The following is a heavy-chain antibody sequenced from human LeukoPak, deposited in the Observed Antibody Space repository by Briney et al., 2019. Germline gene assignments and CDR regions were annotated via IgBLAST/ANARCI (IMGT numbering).Heavy chain of an antibody. CDR3: AAWKGCSSAWYGPFDY. CDR2: FDPSGSGT. J-gene: IGHJ4*02. V-gene: IGHV1-46*01. Sequence: ASVKVSCKASGYTLSTYCLHWVRQAPGQGLEWMGVFDPSGSGTRYLQKFQGRLSMTRDAYTSTVYMELSSLTSEDTAVYYCAAWKGCSSAWYGPFDYWGQGTLVTVSS. D-gene: IGHD6-19*01. CDR1: GYTLSTYC.